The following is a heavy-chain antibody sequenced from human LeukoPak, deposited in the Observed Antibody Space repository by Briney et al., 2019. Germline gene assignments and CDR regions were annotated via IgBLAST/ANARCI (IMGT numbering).Heavy chain of an antibody. Sequence: SETLSLTCAVYGGSFSGYYWSWIRQPPGKGLEWIGEINHSGSTNYNPSLKSRVTISVDTSKNQFSLKLSSATAADTAVYYCARENSGSYREFDYWGQGTLVTVSS. CDR2: INHSGST. V-gene: IGHV4-34*01. CDR3: ARENSGSYREFDY. CDR1: GGSFSGYY. D-gene: IGHD1-26*01. J-gene: IGHJ4*02.